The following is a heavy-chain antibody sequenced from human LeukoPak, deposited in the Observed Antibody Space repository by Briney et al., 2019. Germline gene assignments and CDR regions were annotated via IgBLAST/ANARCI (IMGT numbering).Heavy chain of an antibody. J-gene: IGHJ4*02. CDR3: ARVAQSSSDY. Sequence: SETLSLTCTVSGGSISSYYLSWIRQPPGKGLEWVGYIYYSGSTNYNPSLKNRRTITVDTSNNQISLKLSPVTAAHKAVYYCARVAQSSSDYWGQGSLVTVSS. CDR2: IYYSGST. D-gene: IGHD6-19*01. CDR1: GGSISSYY. V-gene: IGHV4-59*01.